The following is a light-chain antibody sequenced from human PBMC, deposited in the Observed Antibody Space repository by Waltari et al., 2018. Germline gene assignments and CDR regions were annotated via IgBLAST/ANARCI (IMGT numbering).Light chain of an antibody. J-gene: IGLJ1*01. V-gene: IGLV1-44*01. CDR2: SNN. CDR1: SSNIGSNT. CDR3: AAWDDSLNGYV. Sequence: QSVLTQPPSASGTPGQRVTIYFVGSSSNIGSNTVHWYQQLPGTAPKLLIYSNNQRPSGVPDRFSGSKSGTSASLAISGLQSEDEADYYCAAWDDSLNGYVFGTGTKVTVL.